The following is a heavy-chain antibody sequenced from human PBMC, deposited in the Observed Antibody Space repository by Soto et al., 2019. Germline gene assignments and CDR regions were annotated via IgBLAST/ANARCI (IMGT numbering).Heavy chain of an antibody. J-gene: IGHJ4*02. CDR3: ARGSYSGGWV. CDR1: GDSFSSTSAA. Sequence: PSQTLSLTCAISGDSFSSTSAAWSWNRQCPSRGLGWLGRTYSKSKWYSDYAVSVKSRTTTNPATSKNQFSLQLNSVTPEDAAVYYCARGSYSGGWVWGQGPLVTV. CDR2: TYSKSKWYS. D-gene: IGHD6-19*01. V-gene: IGHV6-1*01.